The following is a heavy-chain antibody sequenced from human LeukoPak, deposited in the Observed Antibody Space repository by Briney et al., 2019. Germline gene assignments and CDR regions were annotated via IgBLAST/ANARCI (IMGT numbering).Heavy chain of an antibody. CDR3: ARDLHSGSYEDAFDI. J-gene: IGHJ3*02. D-gene: IGHD1-26*01. Sequence: GGSRRLSCAASGFTFSSYSMSWIRQAPGKGLEWVSSITSSSTYIYYADSVKGRFTISRDNAENSLYLQMNSLRAEDTAVYYCARDLHSGSYEDAFDIWGQGTMVTVSS. V-gene: IGHV3-21*01. CDR2: ITSSSTYI. CDR1: GFTFSSYS.